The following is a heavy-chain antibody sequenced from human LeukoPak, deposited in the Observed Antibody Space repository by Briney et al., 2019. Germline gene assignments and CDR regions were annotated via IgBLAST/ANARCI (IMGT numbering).Heavy chain of an antibody. V-gene: IGHV3-23*01. D-gene: IGHD6-6*01. J-gene: IGHJ4*02. CDR3: ARLISTSSSRFSDY. CDR2: ISISGENT. Sequence: GGSLRLSCAASGFTFSSYAMSWVRQAPGEGRGWVSAISISGENTYYADSVKGRFTISRDTSRNTLYLQMHSLRAEDTAVYYCARLISTSSSRFSDYWGQGTLVTVSS. CDR1: GFTFSSYA.